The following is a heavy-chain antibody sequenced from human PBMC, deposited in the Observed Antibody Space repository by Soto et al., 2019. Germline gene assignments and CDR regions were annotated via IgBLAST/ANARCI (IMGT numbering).Heavy chain of an antibody. V-gene: IGHV3-49*03. Sequence: GGSLRLSCTASGFTFGDYAMSWFRQAPGKGLEWVGFIRSKAYGGTTEYAASVKGRFTISRDDSKSIAYLQMNSLKTEDTAVYYCTRDLAPYGDYIFLDYWGQGTLVTVSS. CDR1: GFTFGDYA. CDR2: IRSKAYGGTT. D-gene: IGHD4-17*01. J-gene: IGHJ4*02. CDR3: TRDLAPYGDYIFLDY.